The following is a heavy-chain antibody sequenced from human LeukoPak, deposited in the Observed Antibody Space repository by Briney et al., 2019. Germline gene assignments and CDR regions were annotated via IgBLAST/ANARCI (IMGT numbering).Heavy chain of an antibody. Sequence: ASVKVSCKASGGTFSSYAINWVRQATGQGLEWMGWMNPNSGNTGYAQKFQGRVTMTEDTSTDTAYMELSSLRSEDTAVYYCATEIAAAGLDYWGQGTLVTVSS. CDR1: GGTFSSYA. V-gene: IGHV1-8*02. CDR3: ATEIAAAGLDY. CDR2: MNPNSGNT. J-gene: IGHJ4*02. D-gene: IGHD6-13*01.